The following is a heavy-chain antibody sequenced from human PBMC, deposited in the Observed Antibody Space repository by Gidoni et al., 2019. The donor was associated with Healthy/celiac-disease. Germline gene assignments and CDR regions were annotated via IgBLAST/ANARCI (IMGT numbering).Heavy chain of an antibody. J-gene: IGHJ6*02. Sequence: CAASGFTFSSDAMHWVRPAPGKGLEWVAVISYDGSNKYHADSVKGRFTISMDNSTNPLYLHMNSLRAEDTAVYYCAREARRRYYGSGKADYYYYGMDVWGQGTTVTVSS. CDR2: ISYDGSNK. CDR1: GFTFSSDA. V-gene: IGHV3-30-3*01. CDR3: AREARRRYYGSGKADYYYYGMDV. D-gene: IGHD3-10*01.